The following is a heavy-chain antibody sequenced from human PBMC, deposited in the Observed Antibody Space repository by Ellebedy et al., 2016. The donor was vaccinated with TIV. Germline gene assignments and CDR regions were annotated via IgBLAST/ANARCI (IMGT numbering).Heavy chain of an antibody. Sequence: ASVKVSCXASGYTFTSYGISWVRQAPGQGLEWMGWINPNSGGTNYAQKFQGWVTMTRDTSISTAYMELSRLRSDDTAVYYCARDLRSTVTTKYYYYYGMDVWGQGTTVTVSS. D-gene: IGHD4-17*01. CDR3: ARDLRSTVTTKYYYYYGMDV. CDR1: GYTFTSYG. CDR2: INPNSGGT. J-gene: IGHJ6*02. V-gene: IGHV1-2*04.